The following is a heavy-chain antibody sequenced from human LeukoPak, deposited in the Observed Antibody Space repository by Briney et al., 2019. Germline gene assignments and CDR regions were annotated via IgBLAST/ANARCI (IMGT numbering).Heavy chain of an antibody. CDR1: GESFSGYY. D-gene: IGHD5-18*01. CDR2: INHSGST. J-gene: IGHJ4*02. CDR3: ARGRSAMAFDY. Sequence: SETLSLTCAVYGESFSGYYWSWIRQPPGKGLEWIGEINHSGSTNYNPSLKSRVTISVDTSKNQFSLKLSSVTAADTAVYYCARGRSAMAFDYWGQGTLVTVSS. V-gene: IGHV4-34*01.